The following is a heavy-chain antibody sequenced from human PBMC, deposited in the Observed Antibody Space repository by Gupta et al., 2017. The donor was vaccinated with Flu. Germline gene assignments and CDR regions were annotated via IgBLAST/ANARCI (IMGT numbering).Heavy chain of an antibody. Sequence: QVPLVESVGGVVQPGRSLRLSCAASGFTSSSYGMHWVRQAPGKGLEWVAVRSDDGSNKYYADSVKGRFTISRDNSKSTLYLQMNSLRAEDTAVYYCAKDGHNWNYVFSALQVYGMDVWGHGTTVTVSS. V-gene: IGHV3-30*18. CDR3: AKDGHNWNYVFSALQVYGMDV. J-gene: IGHJ6*02. CDR2: RSDDGSNK. D-gene: IGHD1-7*01. CDR1: GFTSSSYG.